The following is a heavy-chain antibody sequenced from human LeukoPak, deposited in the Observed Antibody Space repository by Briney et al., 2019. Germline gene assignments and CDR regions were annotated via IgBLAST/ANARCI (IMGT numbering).Heavy chain of an antibody. CDR3: AEASDRSWPYYCDF. Sequence: GGSLRLSCAASGFTFSDYVMVWVRQAPGKGLEWVSSISGSTTNTYNADSVKGRFTISRDNSKNTLYLQMNSLRADDTAVYYCAEASDRSWPYYCDFGGQETLDTLP. J-gene: IGHJ4*02. CDR1: GFTFSDYV. V-gene: IGHV3-23*01. D-gene: IGHD6-13*01. CDR2: ISGSTTNT.